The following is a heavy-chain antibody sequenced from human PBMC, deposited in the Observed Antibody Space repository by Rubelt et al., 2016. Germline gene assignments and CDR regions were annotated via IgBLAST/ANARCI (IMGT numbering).Heavy chain of an antibody. CDR1: GGSISSGGYY. Sequence: QVQLQESGPGLVKPSQTLSLTCTVSGGSISSGGYYWSWIRQHPGKGLEWIGYIYYSGSTYYNPSLKSRVTISVGTSKNQLSLKLSSVTAAETAVYYCARGPLYYYESSAAFDIWGQGTMVTVSS. J-gene: IGHJ3*02. D-gene: IGHD3-22*01. CDR2: IYYSGST. CDR3: ARGPLYYYESSAAFDI. V-gene: IGHV4-31*03.